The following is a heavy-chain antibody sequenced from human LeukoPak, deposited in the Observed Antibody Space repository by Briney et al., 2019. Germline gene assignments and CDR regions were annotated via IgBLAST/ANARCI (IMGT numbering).Heavy chain of an antibody. CDR3: AKYSQTGDPFDY. D-gene: IGHD7-27*01. Sequence: GGSLRLSSAASAFSFGSYAMIWVRQAPGKGLEWVSVIYPSSDEIRYAESVKGRFTVSRDNSKNTLSLQMNSLRAEDTAIYYCAKYSQTGDPFDYWGQGTLVAVSS. J-gene: IGHJ4*02. V-gene: IGHV3-23*01. CDR2: IYPSSDEI. CDR1: AFSFGSYA.